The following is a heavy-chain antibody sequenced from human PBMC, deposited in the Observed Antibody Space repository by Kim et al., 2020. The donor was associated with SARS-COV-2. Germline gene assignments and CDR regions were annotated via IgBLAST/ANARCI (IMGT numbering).Heavy chain of an antibody. CDR3: ARASGVVPAATPFDY. Sequence: PSLKSRVPISVDPSKNQFSLKLSSVTAADTAVYYCARASGVVPAATPFDYWGQGTLVTVSS. V-gene: IGHV4-34*01. D-gene: IGHD2-2*01. J-gene: IGHJ4*02.